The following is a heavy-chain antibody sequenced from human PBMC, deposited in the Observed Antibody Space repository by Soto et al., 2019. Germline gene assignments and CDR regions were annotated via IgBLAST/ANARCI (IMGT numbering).Heavy chain of an antibody. V-gene: IGHV1-69*01. CDR2: IITLFGTS. CDR1: GGTFSSHS. Sequence: VQLMQFGAEVKKPGSSVKVSCKASGGTFSSHSINWVRQAPGQGLEWMGGIITLFGTSNYAQNFQGRVTITADQSTSTAYMELNSLTSDDTAVYYCAREVGYGDFSAALLDWGQGTLVTVSS. J-gene: IGHJ4*02. D-gene: IGHD2-21*02. CDR3: AREVGYGDFSAALLD.